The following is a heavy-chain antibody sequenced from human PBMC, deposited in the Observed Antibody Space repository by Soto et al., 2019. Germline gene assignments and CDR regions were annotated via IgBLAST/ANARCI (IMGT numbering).Heavy chain of an antibody. CDR3: ARVSFEPSGYAYY. D-gene: IGHD3-16*01. V-gene: IGHV1-3*01. CDR2: INAANGNT. Sequence: ASVKVSCKASGYIFSTYTMHWVRQAPGQRLEWMGWINAANGNTKYSQNFQGRVTISRDTSVSTAYLELSSLRSEDTAVYYCARVSFEPSGYAYYWGQGTLVTVSS. CDR1: GYIFSTYT. J-gene: IGHJ4*02.